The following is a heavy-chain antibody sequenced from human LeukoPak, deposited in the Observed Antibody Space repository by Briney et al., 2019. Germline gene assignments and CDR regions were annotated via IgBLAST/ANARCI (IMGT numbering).Heavy chain of an antibody. CDR1: GKSVSSYA. CDR3: AKRNTMVRGGPCFDY. D-gene: IGHD3-10*01. CDR2: IFGNGDTT. Sequence: LGLYSAASGKSVSSYAMNRIRQAPGKGLEWVSIIFGNGDTTYYADSVKGRFTVSRDNSKDTLYLQMNDLRPDDTAIYYCAKRNTMVRGGPCFDYWGQGLLVTVSS. V-gene: IGHV3-23*01. J-gene: IGHJ4*02.